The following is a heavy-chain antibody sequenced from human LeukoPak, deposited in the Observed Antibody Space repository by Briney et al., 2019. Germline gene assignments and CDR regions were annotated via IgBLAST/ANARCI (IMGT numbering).Heavy chain of an antibody. CDR2: ISAYNGNT. D-gene: IGHD3-22*01. CDR1: GYTFTSYG. Sequence: ASVKVSCKASGYTFTSYGISWVRQAPGQGLEWMGWISAYNGNTNYAQKLQGRVTMTTDTSTSTAYMELRSLRSDDTAVYYCARDLYDSSGYQHAFDIWGKGTTVTVSS. J-gene: IGHJ3*02. CDR3: ARDLYDSSGYQHAFDI. V-gene: IGHV1-18*01.